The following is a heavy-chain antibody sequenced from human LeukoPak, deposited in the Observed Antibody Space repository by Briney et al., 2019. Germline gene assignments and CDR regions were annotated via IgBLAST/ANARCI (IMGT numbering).Heavy chain of an antibody. D-gene: IGHD3-10*01. CDR1: GYTFTGYY. V-gene: IGHV1-2*02. Sequence: ASVKVSCKASGYTFTGYYMHWVRQAPGQGLEWMGWINPNSGGTNYAQKFQGRVTMTRDTSISTAYMELSRLRSDDTAVYYCARVGVLLWFGESMGDDAFDIWGQGTMATVSS. CDR2: INPNSGGT. J-gene: IGHJ3*02. CDR3: ARVGVLLWFGESMGDDAFDI.